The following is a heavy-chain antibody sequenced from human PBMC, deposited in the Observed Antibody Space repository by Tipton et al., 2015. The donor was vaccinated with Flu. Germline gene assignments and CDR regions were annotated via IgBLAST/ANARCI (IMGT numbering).Heavy chain of an antibody. CDR1: GYTFTSYD. V-gene: IGHV1-8*01. D-gene: IGHD3-10*01. CDR2: MNPNSGNT. CDR3: GGGPPPVYGSGSSYFEF. Sequence: QVQLVQSGAEVKKPGASVKVSCKASGYTFTSYDINWVRQATGQGLEWMGWMNPNSGNTGYAQKFQGRVTMTRNTSISTAYMELSSPASEDPAVFFCGGGPPPVYGSGSSYFEFWGQGTLVTVSS. J-gene: IGHJ4*02.